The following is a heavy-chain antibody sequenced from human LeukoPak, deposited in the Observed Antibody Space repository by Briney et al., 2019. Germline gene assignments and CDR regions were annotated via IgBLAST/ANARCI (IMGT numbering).Heavy chain of an antibody. CDR3: ARAKGPYGALFDY. Sequence: SETLSLTCTVSGDSISSYYWSWIRQPPGKGLEWIGYIYYSGSTNYNPSLKSRFTLSLATSKNQFSLKLTSLTPAPTPLYFFARAKGPYGALFDYWGQGTLVSVSS. D-gene: IGHD4-17*01. CDR1: GDSISSYY. CDR2: IYYSGST. V-gene: IGHV4-59*01. J-gene: IGHJ4*02.